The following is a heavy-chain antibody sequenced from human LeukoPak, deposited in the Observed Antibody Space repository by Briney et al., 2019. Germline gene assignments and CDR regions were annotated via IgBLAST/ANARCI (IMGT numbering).Heavy chain of an antibody. V-gene: IGHV1-2*04. Sequence: GASVKVSCKASGYTLTDYYIHWVRQAPGQGLEWMGRIDPSSGGTNYAQKFQGWVTMTRDTSISTAYMELSRLRSDDTAVYYCARGLVPAAPPEGWFDPWGQGTLVTVSS. D-gene: IGHD2-2*01. CDR1: GYTLTDYY. CDR2: IDPSSGGT. CDR3: ARGLVPAAPPEGWFDP. J-gene: IGHJ5*02.